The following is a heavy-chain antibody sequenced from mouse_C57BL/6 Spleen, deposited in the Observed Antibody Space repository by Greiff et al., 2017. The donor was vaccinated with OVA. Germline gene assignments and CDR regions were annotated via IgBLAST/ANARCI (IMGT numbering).Heavy chain of an antibody. CDR2: IRNKANNHAT. CDR3: TGGAMDY. Sequence: EVQLQESGGGLVQPGGSMKLSCAASGFTFSDAWMDWVRQSPEKGLEWVAEIRNKANNHATYYAESVKGRFTISSDDSTSSVYLQLNSLRAEDTGIYYCTGGAMDYWGQGTSVTVSS. V-gene: IGHV6-6*01. J-gene: IGHJ4*01. CDR1: GFTFSDAW.